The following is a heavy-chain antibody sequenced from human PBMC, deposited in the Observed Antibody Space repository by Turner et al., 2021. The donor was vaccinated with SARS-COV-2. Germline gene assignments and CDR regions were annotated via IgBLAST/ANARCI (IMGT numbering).Heavy chain of an antibody. Sequence: EVQLVESGGGLFQPGGFLRLLFAVSGFTLSSYWMSWVRQARGKGLKWVANKKQGGSEKYYVDSVKSRFTIARDNDKNSLYLQMNSVRAENTAVYYCARDKLGQWLGVDYWGQGTLVTVSS. CDR2: KKQGGSEK. CDR3: ARDKLGQWLGVDY. D-gene: IGHD6-19*01. J-gene: IGHJ4*02. CDR1: GFTLSSYW. V-gene: IGHV3-7*01.